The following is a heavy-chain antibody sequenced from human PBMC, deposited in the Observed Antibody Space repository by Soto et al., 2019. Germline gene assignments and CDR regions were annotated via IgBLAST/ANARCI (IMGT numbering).Heavy chain of an antibody. V-gene: IGHV3-30-3*01. D-gene: IGHD6-13*01. CDR1: GFTFSSYA. J-gene: IGHJ4*02. CDR3: ATANSSSWCIDY. CDR2: ISYDGSNK. Sequence: GGSLRLSCAASGFTFSSYAMHWVRQAPGKGLEWVAVISYDGSNKYYADSVKGRFTISRDNSKNTLYLQMNSLRAEDTAVYYCATANSSSWCIDYWGQGTLVTVSS.